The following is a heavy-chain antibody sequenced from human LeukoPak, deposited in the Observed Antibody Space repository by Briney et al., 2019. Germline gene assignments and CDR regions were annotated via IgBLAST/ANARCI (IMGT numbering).Heavy chain of an antibody. CDR3: ARGGDGMDV. CDR2: ISSDVRST. Sequence: GESLRLSCAASGFTFSNYWMHWVRLAPGKGLVWVSRISSDVRSTSYADSVRGRFTISRDNAKNTLLLEMNSLRGEDTAVYYCARGGDGMDVWGQGTTVTVSS. J-gene: IGHJ6*02. V-gene: IGHV3-74*01. D-gene: IGHD3-16*01. CDR1: GFTFSNYW.